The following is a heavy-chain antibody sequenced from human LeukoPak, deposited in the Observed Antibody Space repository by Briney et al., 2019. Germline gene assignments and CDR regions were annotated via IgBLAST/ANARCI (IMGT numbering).Heavy chain of an antibody. CDR1: GFTFSSYW. CDR2: INSDGSST. CDR3: AKDDMGIAAAGTGDY. J-gene: IGHJ4*02. D-gene: IGHD6-13*01. V-gene: IGHV3-74*01. Sequence: RTGGSLRLSCAASGFTFSSYWMHWVRQAPGKGLVWVSRINSDGSSTSYADSVKGRFTISRDNARNSLYLQMNSLRAEDTAVYYCAKDDMGIAAAGTGDYWGQGTLVTVSS.